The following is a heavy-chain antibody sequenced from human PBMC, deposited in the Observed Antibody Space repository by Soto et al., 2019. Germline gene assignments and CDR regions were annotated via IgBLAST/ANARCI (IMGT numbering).Heavy chain of an antibody. CDR2: THHSKST. CDR1: GGSLSGNY. J-gene: IGHJ4*02. Sequence: PSETLSLTCAVYGGSLSGNYWGWIRQPPGKGLEWIGETHHSKSTAYNKSLKRRVTISVDTSKKQYSLILNSVTAVDTAVYYCARTTAAIHLNYWSQGTLVTVSS. D-gene: IGHD2-21*02. CDR3: ARTTAAIHLNY. V-gene: IGHV4-34*01.